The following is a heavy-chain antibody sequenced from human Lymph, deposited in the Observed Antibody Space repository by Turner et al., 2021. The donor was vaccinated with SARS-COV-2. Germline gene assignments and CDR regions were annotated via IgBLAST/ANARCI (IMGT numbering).Heavy chain of an antibody. V-gene: IGHV3-53*01. Sequence: EVQLVESGGGLIQPGGSLRLSCAASGFTASSNYLSWVRQAPGKGLEWVSVIYSGGSTYYADSVKGRFTISRDNSKNTLYLQMNSLRAEDTAVYYCARGPMYYDILTGYYDPYYFDYWGQGTLVTVSS. CDR3: ARGPMYYDILTGYYDPYYFDY. CDR1: GFTASSNY. D-gene: IGHD3-9*01. J-gene: IGHJ4*02. CDR2: IYSGGST.